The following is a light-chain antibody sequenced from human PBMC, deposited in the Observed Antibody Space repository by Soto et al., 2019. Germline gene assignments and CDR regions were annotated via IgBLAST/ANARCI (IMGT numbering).Light chain of an antibody. CDR1: RSDVGGYNY. CDR2: DAS. CDR3: SSYTTSSTL. Sequence: QSALTQPASVSGSPGQSITISCTGTRSDVGGYNYVSWYQHHPGKAPKLMIYDASNRPSGVSNRFSGSKSGNTASLTMSRLQAEDEAYYYCSSYTTSSTLFGGGTQLTVL. V-gene: IGLV2-14*03. J-gene: IGLJ2*01.